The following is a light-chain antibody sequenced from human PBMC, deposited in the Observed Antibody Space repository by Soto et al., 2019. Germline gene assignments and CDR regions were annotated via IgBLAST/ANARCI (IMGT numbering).Light chain of an antibody. CDR1: SSNVGSYDL. J-gene: IGLJ1*01. Sequence: QSALTQPASVSGSPGQTIAISCTGTSSNVGSYDLVYWYQQHPGKAPKLMIYEVTNQPSGVSSRFSGSKSGNTASLTISGLQDEDDADYYCCSSAGGGTYVFGTGTKLTVL. CDR3: CSSAGGGTYV. V-gene: IGLV2-23*02. CDR2: EVT.